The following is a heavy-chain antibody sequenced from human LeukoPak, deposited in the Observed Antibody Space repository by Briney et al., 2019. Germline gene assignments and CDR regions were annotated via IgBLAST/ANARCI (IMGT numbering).Heavy chain of an antibody. CDR2: INHSGST. CDR3: TRGGHCRSASGHAGDVENWFDP. CDR1: GGSISSYY. Sequence: PSENLSLTCTVSGGSISSYYWSWIRQPPGKGLEWIGEINHSGSTNYNPSLKSRVTISVDTSKNQFSLKLSSVTAEDTAVYYCTRGGHCRSASGHAGDVENWFDPGSQGTLPTVSS. D-gene: IGHD2-2*01. V-gene: IGHV4-34*01. J-gene: IGHJ5*02.